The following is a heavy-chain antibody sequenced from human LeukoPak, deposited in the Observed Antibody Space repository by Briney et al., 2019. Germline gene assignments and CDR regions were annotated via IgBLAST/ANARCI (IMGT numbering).Heavy chain of an antibody. CDR2: ISYDGTKK. J-gene: IGHJ4*02. Sequence: PGGSLTLSCGASGFTYSSFGMHWVRQAPGKGLEWVAGISYDGTKKFFAHFVSGQFTVSRDNSENTLYLHMNSLRPEDTAFYYCAREAFSSAWYFDYWGQGTLVTVSS. CDR1: GFTYSSFG. V-gene: IGHV3-30*03. D-gene: IGHD6-25*01. CDR3: AREAFSSAWYFDY.